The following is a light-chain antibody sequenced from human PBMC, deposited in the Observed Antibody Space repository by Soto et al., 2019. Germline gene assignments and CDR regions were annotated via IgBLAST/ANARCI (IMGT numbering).Light chain of an antibody. CDR3: SSYTSSRSYV. CDR1: SSDVGGSDF. V-gene: IGLV2-14*01. CDR2: DVS. J-gene: IGLJ1*01. Sequence: QSALTQPASVSGSPGQSITISCTGTSSDVGGSDFVSWHQQHPGKAPKLMIYDVSKWPSGVSNRFSGSKSSNTASLTISGLQAEDEADYYCSSYTSSRSYVFGTGTKLTVL.